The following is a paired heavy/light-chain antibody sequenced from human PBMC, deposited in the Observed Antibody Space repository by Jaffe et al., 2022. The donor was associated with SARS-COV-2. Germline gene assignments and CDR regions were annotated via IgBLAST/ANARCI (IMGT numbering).Light chain of an antibody. V-gene: IGKV3-20*01. J-gene: IGKJ3*01. CDR2: ATS. Sequence: EIVLTQSPGTLSLSPGESVTLSCRASQSLSTSYLAWYQQKPGQAPRLLIHATSNRATGIPDRFSGSGSGTDFSLTISRLEPEDSAVYYCQQYGSSLYTFGPGTKVDIK. CDR1: QSLSTSY. CDR3: QQYGSSLYT.
Heavy chain of an antibody. J-gene: IGHJ5*02. V-gene: IGHV4-59*12. CDR1: GDSISPYY. Sequence: QVQLQESGPRLVKPSETLSLTCSVSGDSISPYYWNWIRQTPGKGLEWIGNIYYSGTTKYNPSLKSRVTFSVDTSKNQFSLKLTSVTAADTAVYYCAKGSNWSDEGWLEPWGQGALVTVSS. D-gene: IGHD1-1*01. CDR3: AKGSNWSDEGWLEP. CDR2: IYYSGTT.